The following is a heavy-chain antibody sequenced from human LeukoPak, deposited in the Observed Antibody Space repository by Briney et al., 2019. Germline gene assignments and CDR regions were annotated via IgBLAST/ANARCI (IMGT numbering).Heavy chain of an antibody. V-gene: IGHV1-69*04. CDR3: ARDPTSYYYDSSGYTPENYYYYYGMDV. CDR1: GGTFSSYA. Sequence: GASVKVSCKASGGTFSSYAISWVRQAPGQGLEWMGRIIPILGIANYAQKLQGRVTMTTDTSTSTAYMELRSLRSDDTAVYYCARDPTSYYYDSSGYTPENYYYYYGMDVWGQGTTVTVSS. J-gene: IGHJ6*02. CDR2: IIPILGIA. D-gene: IGHD3-22*01.